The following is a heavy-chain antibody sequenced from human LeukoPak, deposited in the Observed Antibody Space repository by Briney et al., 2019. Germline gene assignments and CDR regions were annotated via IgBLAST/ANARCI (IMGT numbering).Heavy chain of an antibody. J-gene: IGHJ3*02. V-gene: IGHV4-38-2*01. D-gene: IGHD2-2*01. CDR1: GYYINNGYY. CDR2: IHHSGST. Sequence: KSSETLSLICAVSGYYINNGYYWGWIRQSPGKGLEWIGSIHHSGSTYYNPSLRSRVTMSVDTSKNQFSLKLNSLTAADTAVYYCARRGLPTAVHRFAFDIWGRGTMLTVSS. CDR3: ARRGLPTAVHRFAFDI.